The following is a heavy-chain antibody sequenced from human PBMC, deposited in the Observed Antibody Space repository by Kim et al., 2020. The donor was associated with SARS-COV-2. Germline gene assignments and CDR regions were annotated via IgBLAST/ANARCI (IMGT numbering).Heavy chain of an antibody. CDR3: ARWGTPFGVDYYYGMDV. V-gene: IGHV4-39*01. Sequence: KCRVTISVDTSKNQFSLKLSSVTAADTAVYYCARWGTPFGVDYYYGMDVWGQGTTVTVSS. J-gene: IGHJ6*02. D-gene: IGHD3-16*01.